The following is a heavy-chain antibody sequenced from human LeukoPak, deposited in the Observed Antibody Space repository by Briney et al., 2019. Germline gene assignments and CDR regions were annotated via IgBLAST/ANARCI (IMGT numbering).Heavy chain of an antibody. V-gene: IGHV1-18*01. CDR2: ISAYNGNT. D-gene: IGHD3-3*01. Sequence: GASVKVSCKASGYTFTSYGISGVRQAPGQGLEWMGWISAYNGNTNYAQKLQGRVTMTTDTSTSTAYMELRSLRSDDTAVYYCAREVDFWSDKGYYYYYYMDVWGKGTTVTVSS. J-gene: IGHJ6*03. CDR3: AREVDFWSDKGYYYYYYMDV. CDR1: GYTFTSYG.